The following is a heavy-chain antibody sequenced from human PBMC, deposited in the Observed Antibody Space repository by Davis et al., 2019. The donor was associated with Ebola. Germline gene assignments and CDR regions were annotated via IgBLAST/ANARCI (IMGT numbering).Heavy chain of an antibody. CDR2: TYYSSKWYH. V-gene: IGHV6-1*01. Sequence: PSETLSLTCAISGDSVSGGSGAWNWLRQSPSSGLEWLGRTYYSSKWYHNYAAYVKSRITINPDTSKNQLSLQLNSVTPEDTAVYYCARGWLRSGFDYWGQGTLATVSS. D-gene: IGHD5-12*01. CDR3: ARGWLRSGFDY. J-gene: IGHJ4*02. CDR1: GDSVSGGSGA.